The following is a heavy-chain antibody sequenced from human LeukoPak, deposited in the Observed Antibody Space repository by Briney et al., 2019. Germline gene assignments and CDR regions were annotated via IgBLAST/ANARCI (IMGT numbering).Heavy chain of an antibody. J-gene: IGHJ4*02. V-gene: IGHV6-1*01. CDR3: ARSPSGSHVDY. CDR1: EESVSSKSVD. D-gene: IGHD1-26*01. CDR2: TYYRSKWYN. Sequence: SQTLSLTCATSEESVSSKSVDWNWIRQSPSRGLEWVGRTYYRSKWYNDCAVSVKSRITINPDTSKNQYSLQLNSVTPEYTAVYYCARSPSGSHVDYWGQGTLVTVSS.